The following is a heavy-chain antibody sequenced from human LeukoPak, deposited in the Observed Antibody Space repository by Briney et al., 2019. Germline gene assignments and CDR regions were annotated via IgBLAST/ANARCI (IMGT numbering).Heavy chain of an antibody. CDR1: GGSISRGDYY. V-gene: IGHV4-30-4*01. Sequence: SQTLSLTCTVSGGSISRGDYYWSWIRQPPGKGLEWIGYIYYSGSTYYNPSLKSRVTISVDTSKNQFSLRLSSVTAADTAVYYCASYYGSGSSLDLWGQGTLVTVPS. D-gene: IGHD3-10*01. CDR2: IYYSGST. J-gene: IGHJ5*02. CDR3: ASYYGSGSSLDL.